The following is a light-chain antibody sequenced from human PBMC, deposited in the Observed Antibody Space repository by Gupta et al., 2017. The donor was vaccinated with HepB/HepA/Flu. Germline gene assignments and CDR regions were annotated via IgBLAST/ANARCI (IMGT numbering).Light chain of an antibody. J-gene: IGLJ1*01. CDR1: GSKIGSNT. Sequence: QSVLTQPPSVSGTTGQRVTISCSGSGSKIGSNTVNWYQQLPGTAPRLLIYNNVQRPSGVPDRFSGSKYGTSASLAISGLQSEDEADYYCAVWDDSLRVFGTGTKVTVL. V-gene: IGLV1-44*01. CDR2: NNV. CDR3: AVWDDSLRV.